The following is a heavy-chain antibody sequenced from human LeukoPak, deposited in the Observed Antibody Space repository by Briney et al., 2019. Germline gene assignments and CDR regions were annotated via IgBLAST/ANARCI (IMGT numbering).Heavy chain of an antibody. D-gene: IGHD1-26*01. Sequence: SETLSLTCTVSGGSINSYYWGWIRQPPGKGLEWIGYIYYSGSTNYNPSLKSRVTISVDTSKTQFSLKLSSVSAADTAVYYCARDDGSRSYSVYWGQGTLVTVSS. J-gene: IGHJ4*02. CDR1: GGSINSYY. CDR3: ARDDGSRSYSVY. V-gene: IGHV4-59*01. CDR2: IYYSGST.